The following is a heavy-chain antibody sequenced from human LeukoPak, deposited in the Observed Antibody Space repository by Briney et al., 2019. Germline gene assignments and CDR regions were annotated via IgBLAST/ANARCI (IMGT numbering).Heavy chain of an antibody. V-gene: IGHV4-61*01. CDR3: ASTRSNYYYGMDV. J-gene: IGHJ6*02. CDR1: GGSISSGNYY. Sequence: SETLSLTCTVSGGSISSGNYYWSWIRQPPGKGLQYIGYIYNSGSTYYNPSLKSRVTISVDTSKNQFSLKLSSVTAADTAVYYCASTRSNYYYGMDVWGQGTTVTVSS. CDR2: IYNSGST.